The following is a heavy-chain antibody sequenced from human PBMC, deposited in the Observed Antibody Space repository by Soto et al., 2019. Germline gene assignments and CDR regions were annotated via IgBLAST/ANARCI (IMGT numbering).Heavy chain of an antibody. CDR1: GYTFPTYD. Sequence: QVKLVQSVAEVKKPGASVKVSCRASGYTFPTYDINWVRQATGQGLEWMGWMNPNSGHTGYAQKFQGRVTMTRDTSISTAYLELSHLRSEDTAVYYCARSTRRPLWYFDLGGRGNLVTVSS. D-gene: IGHD2-2*01. CDR2: MNPNSGHT. V-gene: IGHV1-8*01. J-gene: IGHJ2*01. CDR3: ARSTRRPLWYFDL.